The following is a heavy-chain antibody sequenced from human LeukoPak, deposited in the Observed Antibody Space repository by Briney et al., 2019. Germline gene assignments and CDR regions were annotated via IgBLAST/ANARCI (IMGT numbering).Heavy chain of an antibody. D-gene: IGHD1-26*01. Sequence: GGSLRLSCAASGFTFSSYEMNWVRQAPGKGLEWVSAISGSGGSTYYADSVKGRFTISRDNSKNTLYLQMNSLRAEDTAVYYCAKGRNPSGSYQYNWFDPWGQGTLVTVSS. CDR3: AKGRNPSGSYQYNWFDP. CDR2: ISGSGGST. V-gene: IGHV3-23*01. CDR1: GFTFSSYE. J-gene: IGHJ5*02.